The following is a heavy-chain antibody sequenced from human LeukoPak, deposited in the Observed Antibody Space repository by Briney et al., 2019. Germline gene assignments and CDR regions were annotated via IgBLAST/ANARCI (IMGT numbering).Heavy chain of an antibody. J-gene: IGHJ4*02. Sequence: ASVKVSCKASGYTLTEYYIHWVRQAPGQGLEWMGFIISDSGGTTYQQNFQGRVTMTRDTSISTFYMELSSLRPDDTAVYYCSTEDKYCTGANCGVFWGQGTLVTVSS. CDR1: GYTLTEYY. V-gene: IGHV1-2*02. CDR3: STEDKYCTGANCGVF. D-gene: IGHD2-8*02. CDR2: IISDSGGT.